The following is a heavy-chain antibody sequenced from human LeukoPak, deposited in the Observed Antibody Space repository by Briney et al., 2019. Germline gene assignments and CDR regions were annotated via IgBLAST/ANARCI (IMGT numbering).Heavy chain of an antibody. Sequence: GGSLRLSCAASGFTFSSYGMHWVRQAPGKGLEWVAVISYDGSNKYYADSVKGRFTISRDNSKNTLYLQMNSLRAEDTAVYYCAKGSDAFDYWGQGTLVTVSS. CDR3: AKGSDAFDY. CDR1: GFTFSSYG. V-gene: IGHV3-30*18. J-gene: IGHJ4*02. CDR2: ISYDGSNK.